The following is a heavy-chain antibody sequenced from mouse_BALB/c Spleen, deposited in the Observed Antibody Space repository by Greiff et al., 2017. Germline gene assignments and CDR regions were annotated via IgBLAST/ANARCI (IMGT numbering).Heavy chain of an antibody. Sequence: VQLVESGAELAKPGASVKMSCKASGYTFTSYWMHWVKQRPGQGLEWIGYINPSTGYTEYNQKFKDKATLTADKSSSTAYMQLSSLTSEDSAVYYCARSGAYSYYAMDYWGQGTSVTVSS. V-gene: IGHV1-7*01. CDR3: ARSGAYSYYAMDY. CDR1: GYTFTSYW. D-gene: IGHD2-12*01. J-gene: IGHJ4*01. CDR2: INPSTGYT.